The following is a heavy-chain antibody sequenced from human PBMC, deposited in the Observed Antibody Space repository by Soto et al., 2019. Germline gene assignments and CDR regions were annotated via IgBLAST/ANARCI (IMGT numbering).Heavy chain of an antibody. CDR2: ISGSGNEA. Sequence: GGSVRLSCAASGFTFRDYAMSWVRQAPGKGLEWVADISGSGNEARHADSVRGRFTISRDNSRDTLFLQMNSLTVDDTAVYYCGKERRGSGWSVCNFWGQGTLVTVSS. D-gene: IGHD6-19*01. V-gene: IGHV3-23*01. CDR3: GKERRGSGWSVCNF. J-gene: IGHJ4*02. CDR1: GFTFRDYA.